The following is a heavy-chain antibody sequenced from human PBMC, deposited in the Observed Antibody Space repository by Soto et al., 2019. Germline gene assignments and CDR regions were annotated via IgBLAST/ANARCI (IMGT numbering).Heavy chain of an antibody. V-gene: IGHV3-23*01. Sequence: LRLSCAASGFTFSSYAMSWVRQSPGKGLEWVSAISGSGGSTYYADSVKGRFTISRDNSKNTLYLQMSSLRAEDTAVYYCARDFYDYVWGSYGNYWGQGTLVTVSS. CDR1: GFTFSSYA. CDR2: ISGSGGST. J-gene: IGHJ4*02. CDR3: ARDFYDYVWGSYGNY. D-gene: IGHD3-16*01.